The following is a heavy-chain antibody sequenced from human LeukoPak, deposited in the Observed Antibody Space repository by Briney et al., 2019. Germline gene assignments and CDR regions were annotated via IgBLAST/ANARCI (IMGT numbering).Heavy chain of an antibody. CDR2: IKWDGGST. CDR1: GFTVDDSG. V-gene: IGHV3-20*04. CDR3: ARVGNSAETRGLCYYMDV. D-gene: IGHD6-25*01. Sequence: GGCLRLACAASGFTVDDSGMGSVRQAPGKWLGLVSGIKWDGGSTGYADSVKGRFTTSRDNAKNSLYLQMNSLRAEDTALYYCARVGNSAETRGLCYYMDVWGKGTTVTVSS. J-gene: IGHJ6*03.